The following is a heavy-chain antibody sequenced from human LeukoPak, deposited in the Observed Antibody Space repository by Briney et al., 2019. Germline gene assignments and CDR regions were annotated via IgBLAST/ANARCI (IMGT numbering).Heavy chain of an antibody. D-gene: IGHD1-26*01. V-gene: IGHV4-31*03. J-gene: IGHJ6*02. CDR1: GGSISSGGDY. Sequence: TSETLSLTCTVSGGSISSGGDYWSWIRQHPGKGLEWIGYIYYSGSTYYNPSLKSRVTISVDTSKNQFSLKLSSVTAADTAVYYCARDGPLQYSGSYHDRDYYYGMDVWGQGTTVTVSS. CDR2: IYYSGST. CDR3: ARDGPLQYSGSYHDRDYYYGMDV.